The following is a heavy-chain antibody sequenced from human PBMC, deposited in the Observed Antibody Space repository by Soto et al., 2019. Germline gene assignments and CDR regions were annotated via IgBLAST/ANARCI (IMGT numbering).Heavy chain of an antibody. CDR1: GFTFSSYG. D-gene: IGHD4-17*01. CDR3: AKDHDLVYGDYDVSGGNGFDP. V-gene: IGHV3-30*18. J-gene: IGHJ5*02. CDR2: ISYDGSNK. Sequence: QVQLVESGGGVVQPGRSLRLSCAASGFTFSSYGMHWVRQAPGKGLEWVAVISYDGSNKYYADSVKGRFTISRDNSKNILYLQMNSLRAEDKAVYYCAKDHDLVYGDYDVSGGNGFDPWGQGPLVTVSS.